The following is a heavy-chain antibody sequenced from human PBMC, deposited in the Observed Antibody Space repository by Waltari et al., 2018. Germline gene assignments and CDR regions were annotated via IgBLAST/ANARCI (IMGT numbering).Heavy chain of an antibody. Sequence: EVQLVESGGGLVKPGGSLRLSCAASGFTFSSYSMNWVRQAPGKGLEVVSSISSSSRYIYYADSVKGRFTISRDNAKNSLYLQMNSLRAEDTAVYYCARDLIAADAFDIWGQGTMVTVSS. D-gene: IGHD6-25*01. J-gene: IGHJ3*02. CDR3: ARDLIAADAFDI. V-gene: IGHV3-21*01. CDR1: GFTFSSYS. CDR2: ISSSSRYI.